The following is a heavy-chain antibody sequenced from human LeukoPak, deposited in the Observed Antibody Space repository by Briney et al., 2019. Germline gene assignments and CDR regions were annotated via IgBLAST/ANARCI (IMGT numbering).Heavy chain of an antibody. Sequence: GGSLRLSCAASGFTFSSYSMNWVRQAPGKGLEWVSYISSSSSTIYYADSVKGRFTISRDNSKNTLYLQMNSLRAEDTAVYYCARGLMTYYYDSSGLGYWGQGTLVTVSS. V-gene: IGHV3-48*01. J-gene: IGHJ4*02. CDR1: GFTFSSYS. CDR3: ARGLMTYYYDSSGLGY. D-gene: IGHD3-22*01. CDR2: ISSSSSTI.